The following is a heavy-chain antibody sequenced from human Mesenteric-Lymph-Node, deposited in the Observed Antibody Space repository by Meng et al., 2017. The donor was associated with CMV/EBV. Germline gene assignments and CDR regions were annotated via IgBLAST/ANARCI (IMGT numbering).Heavy chain of an antibody. CDR1: LSLNSREVG. CDR3: AHSWDFGSGSYFDAFDI. D-gene: IGHD3-10*01. V-gene: IGHV2-5*02. J-gene: IGHJ3*02. Sequence: LSLNSREVGVGWIRQPPGKALEWLSLIYWDNDKRYSPSLESRLTISKDTSKNQVVLSMTNMDPVDTATYYCAHSWDFGSGSYFDAFDIWGQGTMVTVSS. CDR2: IYWDNDK.